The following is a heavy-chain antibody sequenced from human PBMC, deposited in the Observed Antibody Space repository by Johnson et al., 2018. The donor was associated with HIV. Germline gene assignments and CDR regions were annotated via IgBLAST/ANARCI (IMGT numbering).Heavy chain of an antibody. CDR3: AGAPLRHDAFDV. V-gene: IGHV3-64*01. D-gene: IGHD4-17*01. CDR2: ISSNGGST. CDR1: GFTFSSYA. Sequence: VQLVESGGGLVQPGGSLRLSCAASGFTFSSYAMHWVRQAPGKGLEFVSAISSNGGSTYYANSVKGSFTISRDNSKNTLYLQMGSLRAEDMAVYYCAGAPLRHDAFDVWGQGTMVTVSS. J-gene: IGHJ3*01.